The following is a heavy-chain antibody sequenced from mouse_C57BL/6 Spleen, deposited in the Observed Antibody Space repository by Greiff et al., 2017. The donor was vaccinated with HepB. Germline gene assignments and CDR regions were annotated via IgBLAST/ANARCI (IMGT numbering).Heavy chain of an antibody. J-gene: IGHJ2*01. CDR1: GYSFTDYN. CDR3: ARTYYGSSYGYFDY. Sequence: EVQLQQSGPELVKPGASVKISCKASGYSFTDYNMNWVKQSNGKSLEWIGVINPNYGTTSYNQKFKGKATLTVDQSSSTASMQLNSLTSEDSAVYYCARTYYGSSYGYFDYWGQGTTLTVSS. V-gene: IGHV1-39*01. CDR2: INPNYGTT. D-gene: IGHD1-1*01.